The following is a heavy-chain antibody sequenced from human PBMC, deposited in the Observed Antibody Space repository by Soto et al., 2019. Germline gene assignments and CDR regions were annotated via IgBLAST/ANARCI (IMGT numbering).Heavy chain of an antibody. CDR2: ISASGGTT. V-gene: IGHV3-23*01. J-gene: IGHJ4*02. CDR3: AKDIADGYITEAITLDY. CDR1: GFTFSTYG. Sequence: GGSLRLSCVASGFTFSTYGMNWVRQVPGKGLEWVAGISASGGTTYYAESVKGRFTISRDKSKNTLYLQMNSLRGDDTAIYYCAKDIADGYITEAITLDYWGQGTLVTVSS. D-gene: IGHD5-12*01.